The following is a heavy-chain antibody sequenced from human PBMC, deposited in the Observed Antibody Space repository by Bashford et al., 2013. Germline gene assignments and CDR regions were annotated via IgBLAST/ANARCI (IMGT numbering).Heavy chain of an antibody. D-gene: IGHD6-13*01. Sequence: SETLSLTCAVYGGSFSGYYWSWIRQPPTGRGVEWIGEINHSGSTNYNPSLKSRVTISVDTSKNQFSLKLSSVTAADTAVYYCASRVAAAGIGYWGQGTLVTVSS. V-gene: IGHV4-34*01. CDR3: ASRVAAAGIGY. CDR2: INHSGST. J-gene: IGHJ4*02. CDR1: GGSFSGYY.